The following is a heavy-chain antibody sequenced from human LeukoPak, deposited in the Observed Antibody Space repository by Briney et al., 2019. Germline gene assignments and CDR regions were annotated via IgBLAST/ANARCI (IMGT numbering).Heavy chain of an antibody. CDR1: GFTFNSHS. CDR2: ISTSSSTI. Sequence: GGSLRLSCAASGFTFNSHSLNWVRQAPGKGLEWVSYISTSSSTIYYADSVKGRFTISRDNAKNSLYLQMNSLRAEDTAVYYCARDRGHYFDYWGQGTLVTVSS. CDR3: ARDRGHYFDY. V-gene: IGHV3-48*01. D-gene: IGHD1-26*01. J-gene: IGHJ4*02.